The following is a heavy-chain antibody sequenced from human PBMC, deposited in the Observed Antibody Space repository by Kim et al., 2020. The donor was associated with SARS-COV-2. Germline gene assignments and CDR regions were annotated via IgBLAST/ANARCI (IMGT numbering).Heavy chain of an antibody. CDR1: GGSVFNSIYY. CDR2: IYYSGST. J-gene: IGHJ4*02. V-gene: IGHV4-39*01. CDR3: ARQRIAVAGPFDY. Sequence: SETLSLTCTVSGGSVFNSIYYWGWIRQPPGKGLEWIGSIYYSGSTSYNPSLKTRVTMSVDTSTNQFSLNLNSETATDTAVYYCARQRIAVAGPFDYWCQG. D-gene: IGHD6-19*01.